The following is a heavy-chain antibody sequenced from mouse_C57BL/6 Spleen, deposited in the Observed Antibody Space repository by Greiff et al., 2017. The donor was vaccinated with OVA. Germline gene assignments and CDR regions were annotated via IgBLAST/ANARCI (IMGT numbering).Heavy chain of an antibody. Sequence: QVQLKQSGAELARPGASVKLSCKASGYTFTSYGISWVKQRTGQGLEWIGVIYPRSGNTYYNEQFKGKATLTADKSSSTAYMELRSLTYEDSAVYFCARRDDSVYYAKDYWGQGTSVTVSS. D-gene: IGHD2-12*01. V-gene: IGHV1-81*01. CDR1: GYTFTSYG. CDR3: ARRDDSVYYAKDY. CDR2: IYPRSGNT. J-gene: IGHJ4*01.